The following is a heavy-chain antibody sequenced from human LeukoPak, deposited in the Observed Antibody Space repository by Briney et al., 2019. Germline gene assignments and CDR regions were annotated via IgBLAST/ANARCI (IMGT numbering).Heavy chain of an antibody. CDR3: AKDGSAVAGTPPT. Sequence: GRSLRLSCAASGFTFDDYAMHWVRQAPGKGLEWVSGISWNSGSIGYADSVKGRFTISRDNAKNSLYLQMNSLRAEDTALYYCAKDGSAVAGTPPTWGQGTLVTVSS. J-gene: IGHJ5*02. CDR1: GFTFDDYA. CDR2: ISWNSGSI. V-gene: IGHV3-9*01. D-gene: IGHD6-19*01.